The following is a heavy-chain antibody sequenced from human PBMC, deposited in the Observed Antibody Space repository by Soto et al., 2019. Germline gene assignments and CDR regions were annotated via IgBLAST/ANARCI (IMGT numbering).Heavy chain of an antibody. CDR1: GFIFSRYS. D-gene: IGHD3-22*01. CDR3: SRAPFDSSGYFAY. J-gene: IGHJ4*02. V-gene: IGHV3-30-3*01. Sequence: GGSLRLSSAASGFIFSRYSVHWVRQAPGKGQEWVAAISYDETNESYADSVKGRFTISRDNSTNTMFLQMSSLRPEDTAVYFCSRAPFDSSGYFAYWGQGTLVTVSS. CDR2: ISYDETNE.